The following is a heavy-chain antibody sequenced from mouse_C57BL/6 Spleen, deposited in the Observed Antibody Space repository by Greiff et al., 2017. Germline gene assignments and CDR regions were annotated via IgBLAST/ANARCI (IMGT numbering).Heavy chain of an antibody. Sequence: EVHLVESGGGLVQSGRSLRLSCATSGFTFSDFYMEWVRQAPGKGLEWIAASRNKANDYTTEYSASVKGRFIVSRDTSQSILYLQMNALRAEDTAIYYCARDADYYGSSPWDFGVWGTGTTVTVSS. J-gene: IGHJ1*03. CDR1: GFTFSDFY. CDR2: SRNKANDYTT. CDR3: ARDADYYGSSPWDFGV. D-gene: IGHD1-1*01. V-gene: IGHV7-1*01.